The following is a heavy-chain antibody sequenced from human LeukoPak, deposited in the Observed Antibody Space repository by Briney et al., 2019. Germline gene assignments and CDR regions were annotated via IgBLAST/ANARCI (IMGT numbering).Heavy chain of an antibody. CDR2: INPNSGGT. CDR3: AGDLGSHMITFGGVIAD. J-gene: IGHJ4*02. CDR1: GYTFTGYY. D-gene: IGHD3-16*02. Sequence: ASVKVSCKASGYTFTGYYMHWVRQAPGQGLEWMGWINPNSGGTNYAQKFQGRVTMTRDTSISTAYMELSRLRSDDTAVYYCAGDLGSHMITFGGVIADWGQGTLVTVSS. V-gene: IGHV1-2*02.